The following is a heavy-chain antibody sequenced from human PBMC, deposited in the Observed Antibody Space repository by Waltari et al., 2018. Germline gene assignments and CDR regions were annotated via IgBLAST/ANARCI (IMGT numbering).Heavy chain of an antibody. CDR1: GGSISSHY. CDR3: ARRMVTTGYFDY. D-gene: IGHD4-4*01. V-gene: IGHV4-59*04. J-gene: IGHJ4*02. CDR2: VFYNGDT. Sequence: QVQLQESGPGLVKPSETLSLTCTVSGGSISSHYWSWIRQPPGKGLEWIGYVFYNGDTYYNPSLKSRVTISIDTSKNQFSLKLTSVTAADTAVYHCARRMVTTGYFDYWGQGTLVTVSS.